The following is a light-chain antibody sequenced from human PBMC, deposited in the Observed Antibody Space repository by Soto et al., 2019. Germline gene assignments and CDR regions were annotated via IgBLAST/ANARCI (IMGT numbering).Light chain of an antibody. CDR2: GAS. CDR1: QSVSGN. J-gene: IGKJ1*01. Sequence: VMTQSPGTLSVSPGESASLSCRASQSVSGNLAWYQQTPGQAPRLLIHGASTRATGIPARFSGSGSGTEFCLTISSLQPEDFAFYYCQQYNDWPLTFGQGTKVEIK. V-gene: IGKV3-15*01. CDR3: QQYNDWPLT.